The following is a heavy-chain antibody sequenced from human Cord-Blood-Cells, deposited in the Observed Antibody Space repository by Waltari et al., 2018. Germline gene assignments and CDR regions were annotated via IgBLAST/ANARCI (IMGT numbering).Heavy chain of an antibody. CDR1: GGSISSHY. D-gene: IGHD3-3*01. V-gene: IGHV4-59*11. Sequence: QVQLQESGPGLVKPSETLSLTCTVSGGSISSHYWSWIRQPPGKGLEWIGYIYYSGSTNYNPSRKRRVTISVDTSKNQFSLKLSSVTAADTAVYYCARGTYYDFWSGYYIGYYGMDVWGQGTTVTVSS. CDR3: ARGTYYDFWSGYYIGYYGMDV. CDR2: IYYSGST. J-gene: IGHJ6*02.